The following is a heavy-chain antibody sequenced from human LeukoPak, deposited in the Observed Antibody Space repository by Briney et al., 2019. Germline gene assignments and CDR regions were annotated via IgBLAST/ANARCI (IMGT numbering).Heavy chain of an antibody. V-gene: IGHV1-69*02. CDR3: AAGTPNIVAHDAFDI. CDR2: IIPILGIS. D-gene: IGHD5-12*01. J-gene: IGHJ3*02. Sequence: SVKVSCKASGGTFSSYTISWVPQAPGQGLEWMARIIPILGISNYAQKFKGRVPITADKSTSTDYMELSRLRAEETAVYYCAAGTPNIVAHDAFDIWGQGTMVTVSS. CDR1: GGTFSSYT.